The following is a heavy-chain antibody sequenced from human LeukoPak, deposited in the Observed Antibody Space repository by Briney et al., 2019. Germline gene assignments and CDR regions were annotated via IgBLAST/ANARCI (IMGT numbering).Heavy chain of an antibody. CDR3: ARRRGYSYGEDY. D-gene: IGHD5-18*01. J-gene: IGHJ4*02. CDR2: IYYSGST. CDR1: GGSISGSSYY. V-gene: IGHV4-39*01. Sequence: PSETPSLTCTVSGGSISGSSYYRGWIRQPPGKRLEWIGSIYYSGSTYYNPSLKSRVTISVDTSKNQFSLKLSSVTAADTAVYYCARRRGYSYGEDYWGQGTLVTVSS.